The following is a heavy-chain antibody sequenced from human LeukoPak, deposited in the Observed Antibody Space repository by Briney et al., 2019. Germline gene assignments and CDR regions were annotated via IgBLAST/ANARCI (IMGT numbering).Heavy chain of an antibody. J-gene: IGHJ6*03. CDR1: GYTFTGYY. CDR3: ARDGNYGSGSYYHYYYYYMDV. D-gene: IGHD3-10*01. V-gene: IGHV1-2*02. Sequence: ASVKVSCKASGYTFTGYYMHWVRQAPGQGLEWMGWINPNSGGTNYAQKFQGRVTMTRDTSISTAYMELSRLRSDDTAVYYCARDGNYGSGSYYHYYYYYMDVWGKGTTVTVSS. CDR2: INPNSGGT.